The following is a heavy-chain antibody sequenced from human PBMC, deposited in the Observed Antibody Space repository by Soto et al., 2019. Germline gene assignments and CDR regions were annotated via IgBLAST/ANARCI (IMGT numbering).Heavy chain of an antibody. V-gene: IGHV3-23*01. CDR2: ISGSGGST. Sequence: EVQLLESGGGLVQPGGSLRLSCAASGSTFSSYAMSWVRQAPGKGLEWVSAISGSGGSTYYADSVKGRFTISRDNSKNTLYLQMNSLRAEDTAVYYCAKREAVTTYYYYYYYMDVWGKGTTVTVSS. D-gene: IGHD4-17*01. CDR3: AKREAVTTYYYYYYYMDV. J-gene: IGHJ6*03. CDR1: GSTFSSYA.